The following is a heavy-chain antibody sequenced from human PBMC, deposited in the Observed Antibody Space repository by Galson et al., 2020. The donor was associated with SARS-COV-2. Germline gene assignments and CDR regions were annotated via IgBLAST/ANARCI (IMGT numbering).Heavy chain of an antibody. J-gene: IGHJ6*02. CDR2: ISYDGSNK. Sequence: PGGSLRLSCAASGFTFSSYAIHWVRQAPGKGLEWVAVISYDGSNKYYADSVKGRFTISRDNSKNTLYLQMNSLRAEDTAVYYCAGWLQWVYGMDVWGQGTTVTVSS. CDR1: GFTFSSYA. D-gene: IGHD5-12*01. CDR3: AGWLQWVYGMDV. V-gene: IGHV3-30*04.